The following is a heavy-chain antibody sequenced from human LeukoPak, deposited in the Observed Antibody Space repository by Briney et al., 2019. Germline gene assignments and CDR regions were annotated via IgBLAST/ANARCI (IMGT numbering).Heavy chain of an antibody. Sequence: GGSLRLSCAASGFTSSSYAMSWVRQAPGKGLEWVSAISGSGGSTYYADSVKGRFTISRDNSKNTLYLQMNSLRAEDTAVYYCAKEKRGCSSTSCYNGMDVWGQGTTVTVSS. V-gene: IGHV3-23*01. CDR2: ISGSGGST. J-gene: IGHJ6*02. CDR1: GFTSSSYA. D-gene: IGHD2-2*02. CDR3: AKEKRGCSSTSCYNGMDV.